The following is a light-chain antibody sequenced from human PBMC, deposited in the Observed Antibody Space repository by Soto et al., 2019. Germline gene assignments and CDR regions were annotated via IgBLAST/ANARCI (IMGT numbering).Light chain of an antibody. V-gene: IGKV3-20*01. CDR3: QQYSVYCT. CDR1: QIVTNNY. J-gene: IGKJ1*01. Sequence: ETVLTQSRVGLSLCPGERATLSCRTSQIVTNNYFAWFQQTPGEAPSLLMYAASSGATGIPDFSSGGGSGTVFTLTINRVQQDDFATYCRQQYSVYCTFGQGTKLDIK. CDR2: AAS.